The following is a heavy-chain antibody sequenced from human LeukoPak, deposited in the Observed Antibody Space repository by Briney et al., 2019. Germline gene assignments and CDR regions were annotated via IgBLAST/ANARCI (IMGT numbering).Heavy chain of an antibody. CDR2: INPNSGGT. CDR1: GYTFTGYY. Sequence: ASVKVSCKASGYTFTGYYMHWVRQAPGQGLEWMGWINPNSGGTNYAQKFQGRVTVTRDTSISTAYMELSRLRSDDTAVYYCAREIYSKGPFDYWGQGTLVTVSS. V-gene: IGHV1-2*02. D-gene: IGHD4-11*01. CDR3: AREIYSKGPFDY. J-gene: IGHJ4*02.